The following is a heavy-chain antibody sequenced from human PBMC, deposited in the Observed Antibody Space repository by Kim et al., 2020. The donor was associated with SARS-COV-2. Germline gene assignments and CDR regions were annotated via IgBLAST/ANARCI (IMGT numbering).Heavy chain of an antibody. D-gene: IGHD1-1*01. CDR2: IWYDGSNK. CDR1: GFTFSSYA. V-gene: IGHV3-33*06. Sequence: GGSLRLSCAASGFTFSSYAMHWVRQAPGKGLEWVAVIWYDGSNKYYADSVKGRFTISRDNSKNTLYLQMNSLRAEDTAVYYCAKESPARWTTRGEDYYGMDVWGQGTTVTVSS. CDR3: AKESPARWTTRGEDYYGMDV. J-gene: IGHJ6*02.